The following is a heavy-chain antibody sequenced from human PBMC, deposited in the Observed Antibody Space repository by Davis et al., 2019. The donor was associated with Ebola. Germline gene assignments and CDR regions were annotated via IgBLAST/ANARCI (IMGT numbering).Heavy chain of an antibody. CDR2: IYPGDSDT. Sequence: KVSCKGSGYSFTSYWIGWVRQMPGKGLEWMGIIYPGDSDTRYSPSFQGQVTISADKSISTAYLQWSSLKASDTTMYYCARMGLRFLEWSYYYYGMDVWGQGTTVTVSS. V-gene: IGHV5-51*01. J-gene: IGHJ6*02. CDR3: ARMGLRFLEWSYYYYGMDV. D-gene: IGHD3-3*01. CDR1: GYSFTSYW.